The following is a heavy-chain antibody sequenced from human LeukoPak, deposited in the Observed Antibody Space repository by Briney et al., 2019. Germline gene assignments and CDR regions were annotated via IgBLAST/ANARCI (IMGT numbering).Heavy chain of an antibody. CDR1: GFTLSGYW. V-gene: IGHV3-23*01. J-gene: IGHJ4*02. D-gene: IGHD3-16*01. CDR3: AKVGYDYVWGSYGDY. Sequence: PGGSLRLSCAASGFTLSGYWMTWVRQAPGKGLEWVSAISGSGGSTYYADSVKGRFTISRDNSKNTLYLQMNSLRAEDTAVYYCAKVGYDYVWGSYGDYWGQGTLVTVSS. CDR2: ISGSGGST.